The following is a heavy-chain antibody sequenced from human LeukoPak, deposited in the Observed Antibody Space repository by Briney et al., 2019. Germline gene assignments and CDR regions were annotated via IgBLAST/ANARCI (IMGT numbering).Heavy chain of an antibody. D-gene: IGHD6-19*01. J-gene: IGHJ1*01. Sequence: SETLSLTCTVSGGSVSSGSYYWSWIRQPPGTGLEWIGYIYYSGSTNFNPSLKRRVTISVDTSKHQFSLKLSSVTAADTAVYYCARGQQWLGAEYFQHWGQGTLVTVSS. CDR1: GGSVSSGSYY. CDR3: ARGQQWLGAEYFQH. V-gene: IGHV4-61*01. CDR2: IYYSGST.